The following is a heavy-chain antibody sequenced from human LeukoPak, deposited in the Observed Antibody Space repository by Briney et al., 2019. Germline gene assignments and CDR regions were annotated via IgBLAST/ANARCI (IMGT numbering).Heavy chain of an antibody. J-gene: IGHJ6*03. CDR2: LNPSGGST. D-gene: IGHD6-13*01. Sequence: ASVTVSCKASGYTFTSYYMHWVRQAPGQGLEWMGILNPSGGSTSYAQKFQGRVTMTRDMSTSTVYMELSSLRSEDTAVYYYARGPSGTRYYYYYYMDVWGKGTTVTVSS. V-gene: IGHV1-46*01. CDR3: ARGPSGTRYYYYYYMDV. CDR1: GYTFTSYY.